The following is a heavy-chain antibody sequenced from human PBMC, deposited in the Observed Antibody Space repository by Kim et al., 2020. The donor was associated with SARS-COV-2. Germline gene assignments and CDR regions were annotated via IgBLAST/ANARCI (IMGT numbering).Heavy chain of an antibody. CDR1: GYTFSNYG. CDR3: ARAHYSTNSPFFY. CDR2: ISGSNGAT. J-gene: IGHJ4*02. D-gene: IGHD2-8*01. Sequence: ASVKVSCKASGYTFSNYGISWVRLAPGQGLEWMGWISGSNGATKYAQKFQGRVTMTTDTSADTAYIELRSLRSDDTALYYCARAHYSTNSPFFYWGQGTL. V-gene: IGHV1-18*01.